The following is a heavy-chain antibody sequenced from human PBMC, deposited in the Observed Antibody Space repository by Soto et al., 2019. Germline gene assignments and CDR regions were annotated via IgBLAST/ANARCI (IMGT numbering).Heavy chain of an antibody. CDR2: IRGSGSGHTT. CDR3: AKLGTMLVAVPIFKH. V-gene: IGHV3-23*01. D-gene: IGHD3-22*01. J-gene: IGHJ1*01. CDR1: GFTFSSYA. Sequence: EVQLLESGGGFVQPGGSLRLSCAGSGFTFSSYAFRWVRQAPGKGLEWVSGIRGSGSGHTTYYGDSVKGRFTISRDNSKNSVSLQTNSLSAEDTAVYYCAKLGTMLVAVPIFKHWGQGTLVTVSS.